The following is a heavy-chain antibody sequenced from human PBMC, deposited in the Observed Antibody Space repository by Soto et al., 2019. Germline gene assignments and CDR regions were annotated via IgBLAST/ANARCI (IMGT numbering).Heavy chain of an antibody. V-gene: IGHV3-7*04. CDR2: IKQDGSEK. CDR3: ARDRRHWYRGSFDY. Sequence: EVQLVESGGGLVQPGGSLSLSCAASGFTFSSYWMSWVRQAPGKGMEWVANIKQDGSEKFYVDSVKGRFTISRDNAKSSQDLQMNTLRAEDTAVYYCARDRRHWYRGSFDYWGQGTLVTVAS. J-gene: IGHJ4*02. CDR1: GFTFSSYW. D-gene: IGHD3-16*01.